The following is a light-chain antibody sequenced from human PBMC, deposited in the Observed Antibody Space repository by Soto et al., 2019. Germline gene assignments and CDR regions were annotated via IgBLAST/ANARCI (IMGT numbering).Light chain of an antibody. CDR2: DVS. CDR3: YSCSRSSGTRYV. J-gene: IGLJ1*01. CDR1: SSDIGTYNY. Sequence: QSALTQPASVSGSPGQSITISCTGTSSDIGTYNYVSWYQQHPGQAPKLMIYDVSNRPSGFSDRFSGSKSGNTASLTISGLQADDEADYYCYSCSRSSGTRYVFGTGTKVTVL. V-gene: IGLV2-14*03.